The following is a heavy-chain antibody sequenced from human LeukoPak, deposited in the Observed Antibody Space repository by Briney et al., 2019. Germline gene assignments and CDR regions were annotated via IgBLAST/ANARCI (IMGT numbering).Heavy chain of an antibody. J-gene: IGHJ4*02. D-gene: IGHD1-26*01. CDR2: IYYSGST. CDR3: ARDRRVGATPYYFDY. Sequence: SETLSLTCTVSGGSISSYYWSWIRQPPAKGLEWIGHIYYSGSTNYNPSLKSRVTISVDTSKNQFSLKLSSVTAADTAVYYCARDRRVGATPYYFDYRGQGTLVTVSS. CDR1: GGSISSYY. V-gene: IGHV4-59*01.